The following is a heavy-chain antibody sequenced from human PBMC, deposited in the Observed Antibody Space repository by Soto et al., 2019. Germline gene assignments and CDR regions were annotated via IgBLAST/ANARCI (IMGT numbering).Heavy chain of an antibody. CDR3: AREPYGDSQYFDY. J-gene: IGHJ4*02. CDR2: ISHDGRVT. Sequence: QVQLVESGGGMVQPGTSLRLSCAASGFTFNSLSLHWVRQRPDKGLEWVAVISHDGRVTFYADFVKGRFTVSRDNSKNTVYLQVNSLRAVDPAVYYCAREPYGDSQYFDYWGQGTLVTVSS. CDR1: GFTFNSLS. V-gene: IGHV3-30*04. D-gene: IGHD2-21*02.